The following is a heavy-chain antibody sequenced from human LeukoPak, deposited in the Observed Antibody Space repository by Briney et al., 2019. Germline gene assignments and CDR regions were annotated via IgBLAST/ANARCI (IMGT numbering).Heavy chain of an antibody. Sequence: PSETLPLTCTVSGGSISNYYWSWLRQPPGKGLEWIAYIYSSGSSHYNPSLQSRVTISVDTSNSLFSLKLSSVTAADTAVYYCARHKGYDLLTGFYLFDFWGQGFLVTVSS. V-gene: IGHV4-59*08. CDR2: IYSSGSS. J-gene: IGHJ4*02. CDR3: ARHKGYDLLTGFYLFDF. CDR1: GGSISNYY. D-gene: IGHD3-9*01.